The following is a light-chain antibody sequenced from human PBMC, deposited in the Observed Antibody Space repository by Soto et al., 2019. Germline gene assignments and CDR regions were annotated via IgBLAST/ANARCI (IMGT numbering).Light chain of an antibody. Sequence: QSALTQPASVSGSRGQSITISCTGTSSDVGGYNYVSWYQQHPGKAPKLMIYEVSNRPSGVSNRFSGSKSGNTASLTISGLQAEDEADYYCSSYTSSSTPVVFGGGTNLTVL. CDR1: SSDVGGYNY. CDR3: SSYTSSSTPVV. V-gene: IGLV2-14*01. CDR2: EVS. J-gene: IGLJ2*01.